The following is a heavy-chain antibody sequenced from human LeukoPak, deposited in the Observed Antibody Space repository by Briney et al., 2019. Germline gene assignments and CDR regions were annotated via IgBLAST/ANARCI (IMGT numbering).Heavy chain of an antibody. V-gene: IGHV1-58*01. Sequence: SEKLSFKASGFTFISSAVQWLRQARGQRLEWIGWIVVGSGNTNYAQKVQERVTITRDMSTSLVYMELSSLRSEDTAVYYCAAEAAYYCDSRDGFDVWGQGTMVTVSS. CDR2: IVVGSGNT. D-gene: IGHD3-22*01. J-gene: IGHJ3*01. CDR1: GFTFISSA. CDR3: AAEAAYYCDSRDGFDV.